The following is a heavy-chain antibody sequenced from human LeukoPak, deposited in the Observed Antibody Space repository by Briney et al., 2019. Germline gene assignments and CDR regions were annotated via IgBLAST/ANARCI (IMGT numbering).Heavy chain of an antibody. Sequence: ASVKVSCKASGYTFTGYYMHWVRQAPGQGLEWMGWINPNSGGTNYAQKFQGRVTMTRDTSISTAYMELSRLRSDDTAVYYYARVRATRGAYYFDYWGQGTLVTVSS. CDR1: GYTFTGYY. J-gene: IGHJ4*02. V-gene: IGHV1-2*02. CDR3: ARVRATRGAYYFDY. D-gene: IGHD1-26*01. CDR2: INPNSGGT.